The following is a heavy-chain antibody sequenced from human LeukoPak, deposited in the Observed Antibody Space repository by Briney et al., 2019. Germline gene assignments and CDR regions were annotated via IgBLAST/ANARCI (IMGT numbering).Heavy chain of an antibody. CDR1: GFTFSSYA. CDR2: LTGGAGST. D-gene: IGHD1-26*01. J-gene: IGHJ3*01. CDR3: ANRFRGTYLSAFGV. V-gene: IGHV3-23*01. Sequence: GGSLRLSCEASGFTFSSYAMTWVRQGPGQGLEWVSALTGGAGSTYYADYVKGRFTISRDNSKSTLHLQMNSLRADDTAVYYCANRFRGTYLSAFGVRGQGTMVTVAS.